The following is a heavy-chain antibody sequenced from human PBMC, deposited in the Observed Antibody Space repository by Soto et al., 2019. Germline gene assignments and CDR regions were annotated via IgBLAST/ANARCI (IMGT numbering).Heavy chain of an antibody. Sequence: EVQLLESGGGLEQPGGSLRLSCAASGFSFSNYAMSWVRQVPGKGLEWVSVISGSGGRTYYADSVKGWFTISRDNYKNALSLQMNRLRAEYTAVYYCTKVYYYDSSRQYSVRESSFDYWGQGSLVTVSS. CDR3: TKVYYYDSSRQYSVRESSFDY. J-gene: IGHJ4*02. CDR1: GFSFSNYA. CDR2: ISGSGGRT. V-gene: IGHV3-23*01. D-gene: IGHD3-22*01.